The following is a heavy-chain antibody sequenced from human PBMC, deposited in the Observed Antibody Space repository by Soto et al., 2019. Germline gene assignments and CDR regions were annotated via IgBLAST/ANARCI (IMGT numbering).Heavy chain of an antibody. Sequence: QVQLVESGGGVVQPGRSLRLSCAASGFTFSSYGMHWVRQAPGKGLEWVAVIWYDGSNKYYADSVKGRFTISRDNSKNTLYLQMNSLRAEDTAVYYCARDFRYSSSWDYYYGMDVWGQGTTVTVSS. D-gene: IGHD6-13*01. CDR2: IWYDGSNK. CDR3: ARDFRYSSSWDYYYGMDV. CDR1: GFTFSSYG. V-gene: IGHV3-33*01. J-gene: IGHJ6*02.